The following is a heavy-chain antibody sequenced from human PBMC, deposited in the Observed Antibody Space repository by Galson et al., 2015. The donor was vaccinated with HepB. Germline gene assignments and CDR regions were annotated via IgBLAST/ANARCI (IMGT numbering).Heavy chain of an antibody. CDR2: IWYDGSNK. CDR1: GFTFSSYG. V-gene: IGHV3-33*01. D-gene: IGHD4-11*01. Sequence: LRLSCAASGFTFSSYGMHWVRQAPGKGPEWVAVIWYDGSNKYYADSVKGRFTISRDNSKNTLYLQMNSLRAEDTAVYYCARGINYSNWGYYYYYMDVWGKGTTVTVSS. J-gene: IGHJ6*03. CDR3: ARGINYSNWGYYYYYMDV.